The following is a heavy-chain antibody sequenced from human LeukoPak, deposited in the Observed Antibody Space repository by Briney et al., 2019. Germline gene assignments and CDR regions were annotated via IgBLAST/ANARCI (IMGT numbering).Heavy chain of an antibody. CDR3: AKVQTPYSSSWYSYYFDY. J-gene: IGHJ4*02. CDR2: ISGSGGST. V-gene: IGHV3-23*01. CDR1: GFTFSSYA. Sequence: GGSLRLSCAASGFTFSSYAMSWVRQAPGKGLEWVSAISGSGGSTYYADSVKGRFTISRDNSKNTLYLQMNSLRAEDTAVYYCAKVQTPYSSSWYSYYFDYWGQGTLVTVSS. D-gene: IGHD6-13*01.